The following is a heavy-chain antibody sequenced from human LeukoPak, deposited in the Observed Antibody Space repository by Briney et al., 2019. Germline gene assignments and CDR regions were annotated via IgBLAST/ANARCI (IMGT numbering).Heavy chain of an antibody. CDR1: GFIFGSYS. CDR2: ISSSSGTI. J-gene: IGHJ4*02. V-gene: IGHV3-48*04. D-gene: IGHD3-22*01. CDR3: ARLWHARTYDNGDYYLNF. Sequence: GGSLRLSCATSGFIFGSYSMNWVRQAPGKGLEWVSYISSSSGTIYYADSVKGRFTISRDNARNSLYLQMNSLRAEDTAVYYCARLWHARTYDNGDYYLNFWGQGTLVTVSS.